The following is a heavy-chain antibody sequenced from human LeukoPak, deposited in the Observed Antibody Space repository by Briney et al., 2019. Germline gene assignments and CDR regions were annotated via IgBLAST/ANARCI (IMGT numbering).Heavy chain of an antibody. J-gene: IGHJ6*02. CDR3: ARGGGLDV. CDR1: GFTFSSYW. D-gene: IGHD3-16*01. CDR2: INHNGNVN. V-gene: IGHV3-7*03. Sequence: GSLSLSCAASGFTFSSYWMNWARQAPGKGLEWVASINHNGNVNYYVDSVKGRFTISRDNAKNSLYLQMSNLRAEDTAVYFCARGGGLDVWGQGATVTVSS.